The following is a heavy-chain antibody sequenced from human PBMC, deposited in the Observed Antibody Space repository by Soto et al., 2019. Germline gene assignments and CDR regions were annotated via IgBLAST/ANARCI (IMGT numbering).Heavy chain of an antibody. CDR2: INHSGST. D-gene: IGHD3-22*01. CDR3: ASYYYDSSGEFDY. V-gene: IGHV4-34*01. CDR1: GGSFSGYY. Sequence: SETLSLTCAVYGGSFSGYYWSWIRQPPGKGLEWIGEINHSGSTNYNPSLKSRVTISVDTSKNQFSLKLSSVTAADTAVYYCASYYYDSSGEFDYWGQGTLVTVS. J-gene: IGHJ4*02.